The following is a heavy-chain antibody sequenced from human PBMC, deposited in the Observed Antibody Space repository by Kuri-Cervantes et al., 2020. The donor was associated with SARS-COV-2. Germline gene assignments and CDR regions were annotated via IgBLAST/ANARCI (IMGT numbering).Heavy chain of an antibody. D-gene: IGHD3-10*01. CDR3: ARVLNSGSYPYRGNWYDP. CDR2: INHSGST. CDR1: GGSFSGYY. J-gene: IGHJ5*02. Sequence: GSLRLSCAVYGGSFSGYYWSRIRQPPGKGLEWIGEINHSGSTNYNPSLKSRVTISVDTSKNQFSLKLSSVTAADTAMYYCARVLNSGSYPYRGNWYDPCGQAILTVSS. V-gene: IGHV4-34*01.